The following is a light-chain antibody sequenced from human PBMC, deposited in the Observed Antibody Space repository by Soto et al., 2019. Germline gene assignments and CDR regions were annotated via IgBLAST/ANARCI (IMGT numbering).Light chain of an antibody. V-gene: IGLV2-23*02. Sequence: QSVLTQPASVSGSPGQSVTISCTGTSTDVGSFNLVSWFQQHPGKAPRLIIYEVTKRPSGVSNRFSGSKSGNTASLTLSGLQAEDEADYYCCSYAGSRTHVLFGGGTKVTVL. CDR3: CSYAGSRTHVL. CDR2: EVT. J-gene: IGLJ2*01. CDR1: STDVGSFNL.